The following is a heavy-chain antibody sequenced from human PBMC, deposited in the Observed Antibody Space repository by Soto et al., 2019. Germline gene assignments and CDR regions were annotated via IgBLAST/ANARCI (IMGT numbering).Heavy chain of an antibody. CDR3: ARGLDCSGESCPWAFFKD. V-gene: IGHV3-23*01. CDR1: GFTFVSYA. J-gene: IGHJ1*01. CDR2: INSGGVYT. Sequence: EVQLLEAGGNLVDPGESLRLSCAASGFTFVSYAMTWVRQAPGKGPEWVSTINSGGVYTYYADSVKGRFVISSDNSKSTLYLQMNSLRAEDTAVYYCARGLDCSGESCPWAFFKDWGQGTLVNASS. D-gene: IGHD2-15*01.